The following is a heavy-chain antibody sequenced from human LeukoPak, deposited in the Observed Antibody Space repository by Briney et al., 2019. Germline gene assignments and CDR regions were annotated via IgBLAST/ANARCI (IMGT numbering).Heavy chain of an antibody. CDR3: ARDIVLIAVAVRGSFDI. J-gene: IGHJ3*02. CDR2: INWNGGST. Sequence: PGGSLRLSCAASGFPFDDYGMNWVRQVPGKGLEWVSGINWNGGSTGYADSVKGRFTISRGNAKNSLYLQMNSLRAEDTALYYCARDIVLIAVAVRGSFDIWGQGTMVTVSS. D-gene: IGHD6-19*01. CDR1: GFPFDDYG. V-gene: IGHV3-20*04.